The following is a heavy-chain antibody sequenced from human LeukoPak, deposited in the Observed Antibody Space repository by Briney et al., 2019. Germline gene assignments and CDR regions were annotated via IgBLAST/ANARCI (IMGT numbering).Heavy chain of an antibody. J-gene: IGHJ5*02. CDR1: GGTFSSYA. D-gene: IGHD4-17*01. V-gene: IGHV1-69*05. Sequence: SVKVSCKASGGTFSSYAISWARQAPGQGLEWMGGIIPIFGTANYAQKFQGRVTITTDESTSTAYMELSSLRSEDTAVYYCARDHVGATVNNWFDPWGQGTLVTVSS. CDR3: ARDHVGATVNNWFDP. CDR2: IIPIFGTA.